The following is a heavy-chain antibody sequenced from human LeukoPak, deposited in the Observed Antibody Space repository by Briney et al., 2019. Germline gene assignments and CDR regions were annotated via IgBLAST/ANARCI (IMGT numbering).Heavy chain of an antibody. CDR3: AKEAHVDYGGNTGGAFDI. CDR1: GFSFSNYT. D-gene: IGHD4-23*01. Sequence: PGGSLRLSCAASGFSFSNYTMNWVRQAPGKGLEWVSYISSRSSTIYYTDSVKGRFTISRDNAKKSLYLQMNSLRAEDTAVYYCAKEAHVDYGGNTGGAFDIWGQGTMVTVSS. V-gene: IGHV3-48*01. J-gene: IGHJ3*02. CDR2: ISSRSSTI.